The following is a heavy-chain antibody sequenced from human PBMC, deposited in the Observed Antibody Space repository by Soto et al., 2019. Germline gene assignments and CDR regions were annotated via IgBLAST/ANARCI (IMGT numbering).Heavy chain of an antibody. V-gene: IGHV5-51*01. Sequence: GESLKISCKGSVYSFTSYCIGWLRQMPVKGLEWMGIIYPCDSETRYSPSFQGQVTISVDKSISTTYMQWGSLKASETATYYCVRNGSVEYGDYTYVYRMDVWAQGTTVTFSS. CDR3: VRNGSVEYGDYTYVYRMDV. CDR1: VYSFTSYC. J-gene: IGHJ6*02. CDR2: IYPCDSET. D-gene: IGHD4-17*01.